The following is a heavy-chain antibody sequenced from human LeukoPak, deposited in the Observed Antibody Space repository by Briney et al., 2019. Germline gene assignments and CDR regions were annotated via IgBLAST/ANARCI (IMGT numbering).Heavy chain of an antibody. CDR1: GGSFSGYY. Sequence: SETLSLTCAVYGGSFSGYYWSWIRQPPGKGLEWIGEINHSGSTNYNPSLKSRVTISVDTSKNQFSLKLSSVTAADTAVYYCARGFLEWLLSNDAFDIWGQGTMVTVFS. CDR3: ARGFLEWLLSNDAFDI. J-gene: IGHJ3*02. V-gene: IGHV4-34*01. D-gene: IGHD3-3*01. CDR2: INHSGST.